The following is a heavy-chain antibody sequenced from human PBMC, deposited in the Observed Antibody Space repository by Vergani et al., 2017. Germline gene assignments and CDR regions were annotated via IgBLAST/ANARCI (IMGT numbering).Heavy chain of an antibody. Sequence: QVQLQESGPGLVKPSETLSLTCSVSGGSISSYYWSWIRQPPGKGLEWIGYIYNSGSTNYNPSLKSRVTISVDTSKNQFSLKLTSVTAADTAVYYCARGGRGYADFWSANMGGWFDPWGQGTLVTVSS. CDR1: GGSISSYY. D-gene: IGHD3-3*01. CDR2: IYNSGST. J-gene: IGHJ5*02. CDR3: ARGGRGYADFWSANMGGWFDP. V-gene: IGHV4-59*01.